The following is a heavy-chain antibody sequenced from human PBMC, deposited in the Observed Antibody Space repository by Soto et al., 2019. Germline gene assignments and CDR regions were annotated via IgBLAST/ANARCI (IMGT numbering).Heavy chain of an antibody. Sequence: ASVKVFCKASGYTFTSYAMRWALQAPGQRLEWMGWINAGNGNTKYSQKFQGRGTITRDTSASTAYMELSSLRSEDTAVYYCAREDYGYAFDIWGQGTMVTVSS. CDR1: GYTFTSYA. CDR3: AREDYGYAFDI. D-gene: IGHD3-16*01. CDR2: INAGNGNT. V-gene: IGHV1-3*01. J-gene: IGHJ3*02.